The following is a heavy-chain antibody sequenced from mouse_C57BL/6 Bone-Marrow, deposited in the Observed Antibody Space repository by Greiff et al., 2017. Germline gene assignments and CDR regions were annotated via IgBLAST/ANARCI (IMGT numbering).Heavy chain of an antibody. Sequence: VQLQQSGAELARPGASVKLSCKASGYTFTSYGISWVKQRTGQGLEWIGEIYPRSGNTYYNEKFKGKATLTVDKSSSTAYMELRSLTSEDSAVYFCAREREYYGLDYWGQGTTLTVSS. V-gene: IGHV1-81*01. CDR1: GYTFTSYG. CDR3: AREREYYGLDY. D-gene: IGHD1-1*01. J-gene: IGHJ2*01. CDR2: IYPRSGNT.